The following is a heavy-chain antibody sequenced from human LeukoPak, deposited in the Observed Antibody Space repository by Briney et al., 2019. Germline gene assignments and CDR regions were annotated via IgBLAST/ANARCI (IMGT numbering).Heavy chain of an antibody. CDR1: GGSVSGYY. V-gene: IGHV4-59*08. CDR2: IYYSGST. CDR3: ARRARWAQDFDY. D-gene: IGHD5-24*01. J-gene: IGHJ4*02. Sequence: SETLSLTCTVSGGSVSGYYWSWIRQPPGKGLEWIAYIYYSGSTNYNPSLKSRVTISVDTSKNQFSLRLSSVTAADTAVYYCARRARWAQDFDYWGQGTLVTVSS.